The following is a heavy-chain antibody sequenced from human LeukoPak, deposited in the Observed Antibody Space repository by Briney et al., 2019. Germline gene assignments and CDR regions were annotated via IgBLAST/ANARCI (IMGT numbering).Heavy chain of an antibody. D-gene: IGHD2/OR15-2a*01. CDR2: ISGDGGST. Sequence: GGSLSLSCAASGFTFSDYWMHWVRQAPGKGLAWVSHISGDGGSTSYADSVKGQFTISRDNAKNTLYLQMNSLRAEDTAVYYCARERSSVNSYYGMDVWGQGTTVTVSS. CDR3: ARERSSVNSYYGMDV. CDR1: GFTFSDYW. V-gene: IGHV3-74*01. J-gene: IGHJ6*02.